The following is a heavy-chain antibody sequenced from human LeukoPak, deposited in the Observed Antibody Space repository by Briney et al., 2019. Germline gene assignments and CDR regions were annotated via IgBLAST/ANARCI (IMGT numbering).Heavy chain of an antibody. V-gene: IGHV4-39*07. CDR2: IYYSGST. CDR3: ASRIGYSYTIDY. Sequence: PSETLSLTCTVSGGSISSSSYYWGWIRQPPGKGLEWIGSIYYSGSTYYNPSLKSRVTISVDTSKNQFSLKLTSVTAADTAVYYCASRIGYSYTIDYWGQGTLVTVSS. J-gene: IGHJ4*02. CDR1: GGSISSSSYY. D-gene: IGHD5-18*01.